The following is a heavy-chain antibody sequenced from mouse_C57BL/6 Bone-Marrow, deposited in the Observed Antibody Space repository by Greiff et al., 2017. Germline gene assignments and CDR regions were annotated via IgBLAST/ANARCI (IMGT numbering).Heavy chain of an antibody. J-gene: IGHJ2*01. V-gene: IGHV1-63*01. CDR1: GYTFTNYW. Sequence: QVQLQQSGAELVRPGTSVKMSCKASGYTFTNYWIGWAKQRPGHGLEWIGDIYPGGGYTNYNEKFKGKATLTADKSSSTAYMQFSRLTSEDSALYYCARGTLGYDGYYRRRNYFDYWGQGTTLTVSS. D-gene: IGHD2-3*01. CDR2: IYPGGGYT. CDR3: ARGTLGYDGYYRRRNYFDY.